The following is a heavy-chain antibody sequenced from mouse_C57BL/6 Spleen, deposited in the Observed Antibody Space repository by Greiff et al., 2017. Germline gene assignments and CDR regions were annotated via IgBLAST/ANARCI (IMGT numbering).Heavy chain of an antibody. V-gene: IGHV5-17*01. D-gene: IGHD1-1*01. CDR1: GFTFSDYG. CDR2: ISSGSSTI. Sequence: EVHLVESGGGLVKPGGSLKLSCAASGFTFSDYGMHWVRQAPEKGLEWVAYISSGSSTIYYADTVKGRFTISRDTAKNTLFLQMTSLRSEDTAMYYCARSPTYCYGSSWDYFDYWGQGTTLTVSS. J-gene: IGHJ2*01. CDR3: ARSPTYCYGSSWDYFDY.